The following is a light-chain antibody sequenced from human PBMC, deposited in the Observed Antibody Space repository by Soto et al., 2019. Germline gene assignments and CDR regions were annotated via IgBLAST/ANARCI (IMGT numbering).Light chain of an antibody. Sequence: QSVLTQPPSTSGTPGQRVTISCSGSSSDIGRNTVNWFQQLPGTAPKVLIYRSNQRPSGISGRFSGSKSGTSASLAISGLQSEDEGDYYCAAWDDSLRGRLFGGGTKVTVL. CDR3: AAWDDSLRGRL. CDR2: RSN. CDR1: SSDIGRNT. V-gene: IGLV1-44*01. J-gene: IGLJ3*02.